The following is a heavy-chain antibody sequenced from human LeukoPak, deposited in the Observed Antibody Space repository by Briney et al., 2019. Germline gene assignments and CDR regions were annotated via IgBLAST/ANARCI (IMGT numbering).Heavy chain of an antibody. Sequence: GGSLRLSCAASGFTFTSYAMSWVRQAPGKGLEWVSAISGSGASTYYADSVKGRFTISRDNSKITLYLQMNSLRAEDTAVYYCAKSYNGYESKPDYWGQGTLVTVSS. CDR1: GFTFTSYA. D-gene: IGHD5-12*01. J-gene: IGHJ4*02. CDR3: AKSYNGYESKPDY. CDR2: ISGSGAST. V-gene: IGHV3-23*01.